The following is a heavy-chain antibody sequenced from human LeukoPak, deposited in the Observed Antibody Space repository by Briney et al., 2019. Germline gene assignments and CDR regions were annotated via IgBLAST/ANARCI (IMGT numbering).Heavy chain of an antibody. V-gene: IGHV3-48*02. CDR1: GFTFSSYS. CDR2: ISSSSSTI. Sequence: GGSLRLSCAASGFTFSSYSMNWVRQAPGKGLEWVSYISSSSSTIYYADSVKGRFTISRDNAKNSLYLQMNSLRDEDTAVYYCAGEAYYDSSGYSHWGQGTLVTVSS. D-gene: IGHD3-22*01. CDR3: AGEAYYDSSGYSH. J-gene: IGHJ4*02.